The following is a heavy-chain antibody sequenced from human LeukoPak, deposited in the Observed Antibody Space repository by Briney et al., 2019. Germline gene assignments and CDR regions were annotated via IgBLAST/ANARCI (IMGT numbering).Heavy chain of an antibody. CDR2: INPNSGGT. V-gene: IGHV1-2*02. D-gene: IGHD2-8*01. CDR3: ARFRIPRVLRTDAFDI. Sequence: GASVKVSCKASGYTFTGYYMHWVRQAPGQGLEWMGWINPNSGGTNYAQKLGRVTMTRDTSISTAYMELSRLRSDDTAVYYCARFRIPRVLRTDAFDIWGQGTMVTVSS. CDR1: GYTFTGYY. J-gene: IGHJ3*02.